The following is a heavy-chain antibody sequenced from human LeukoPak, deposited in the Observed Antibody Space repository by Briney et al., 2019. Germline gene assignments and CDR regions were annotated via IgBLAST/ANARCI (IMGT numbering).Heavy chain of an antibody. CDR1: GFTFSSYA. Sequence: GGSLRLSCAVSGFTFSSYAMSWVRQAPGKGLEWVSYIHGSSSPVDYADSVKGRFTMSRDNTKNSVYLQMNSLRAEDTAVYYCARDHDWAFDYWGQGILVTVSS. CDR3: ARDHDWAFDY. CDR2: IHGSSSPV. J-gene: IGHJ4*02. D-gene: IGHD3-9*01. V-gene: IGHV3-48*04.